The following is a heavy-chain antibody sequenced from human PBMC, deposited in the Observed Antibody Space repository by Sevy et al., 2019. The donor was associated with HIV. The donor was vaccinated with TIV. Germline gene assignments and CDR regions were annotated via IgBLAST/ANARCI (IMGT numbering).Heavy chain of an antibody. CDR2: INPNSGGT. CDR3: ARGGYSSSSYAFDI. V-gene: IGHV1-2*06. Sequence: ASMKVSCKASGYTFTGYYMHWVRQAPGQGLEWMGRINPNSGGTNYAQKFQGRVTMTRDTSISTAYMELSRLRSDDTAVYYCARGGYSSSSYAFDIWGQGTMVTVSS. CDR1: GYTFTGYY. D-gene: IGHD6-6*01. J-gene: IGHJ3*02.